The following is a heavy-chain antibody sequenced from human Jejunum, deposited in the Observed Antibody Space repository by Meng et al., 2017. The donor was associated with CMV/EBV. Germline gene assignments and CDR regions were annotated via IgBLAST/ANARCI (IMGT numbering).Heavy chain of an antibody. CDR2: IGSSGRTI. D-gene: IGHD5-18*01. Sequence: SGFPFSSYAMNWVRQAPGKGLEWVSFIGSSGRTIYFADSVKDRFTISRDNAKNSLYLQMNNLTVEDTAMYYCTRGGWRYSFGSFDYWGQGALVTVSS. J-gene: IGHJ4*02. CDR1: GFPFSSYA. V-gene: IGHV3-21*01. CDR3: TRGGWRYSFGSFDY.